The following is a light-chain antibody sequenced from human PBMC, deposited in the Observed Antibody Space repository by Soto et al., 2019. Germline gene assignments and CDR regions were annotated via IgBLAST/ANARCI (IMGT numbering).Light chain of an antibody. V-gene: IGKV1-5*01. CDR1: HDIYRW. CDR3: QQANIFPLT. CDR2: DAS. Sequence: DIQMTQSPSTLSASVGDRVTITCQASHDIYRWLDWYQKKPGKAPNLLIFDASTLKTGVPSRFSGSGSGTEFTLTISSLQPDDFATYYCQQANIFPLTFGGGTKVEI. J-gene: IGKJ4*01.